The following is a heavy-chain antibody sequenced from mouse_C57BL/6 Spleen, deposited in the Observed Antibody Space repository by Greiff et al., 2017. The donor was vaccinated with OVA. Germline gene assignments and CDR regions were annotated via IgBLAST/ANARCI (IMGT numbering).Heavy chain of an antibody. CDR2: INPNYGTT. J-gene: IGHJ3*01. CDR1: GYSFTDYN. CDR3: ASSYDYDEGFAY. Sequence: EVKLQQSGPELVKPGASVKISCKASGYSFTDYNMNWVKQSHGKSLEWIGVINPNYGTTSYNQKFKGKATLTVDQSSSTAYMQLNSLTSEESAVYYCASSYDYDEGFAYWGQGTLVTVSA. V-gene: IGHV1-39*01. D-gene: IGHD2-4*01.